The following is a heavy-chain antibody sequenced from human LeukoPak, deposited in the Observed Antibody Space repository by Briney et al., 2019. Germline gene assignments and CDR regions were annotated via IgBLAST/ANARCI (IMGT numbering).Heavy chain of an antibody. J-gene: IGHJ4*02. Sequence: GASVKVSCKVSGYTLTELSMHWVRQAPGKGLEWMGGFDPEDGETIYAQKFQGRVTMTEDTSRDTAYMELSSLRSEDTAVYYCATGVWWELDSVAHPDYWGQGTLVTVSS. CDR2: FDPEDGET. V-gene: IGHV1-24*01. CDR3: ATGVWWELDSVAHPDY. D-gene: IGHD1-26*01. CDR1: GYTLTELS.